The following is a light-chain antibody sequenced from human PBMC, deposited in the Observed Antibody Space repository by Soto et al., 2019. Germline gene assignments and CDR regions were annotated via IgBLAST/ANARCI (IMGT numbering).Light chain of an antibody. CDR3: QQYDNLPIT. CDR2: DAS. J-gene: IGKJ5*01. Sequence: IQMTQSPSYVSASIGDRVTITCQASQGISSWLAWYQQKPGKAPKLLIYDASNMETGVPSRFSGSGSGTDFTFTISSLQPEDIATYYCQQYDNLPITFGQGTRLEIK. CDR1: QGISSW. V-gene: IGKV1-33*01.